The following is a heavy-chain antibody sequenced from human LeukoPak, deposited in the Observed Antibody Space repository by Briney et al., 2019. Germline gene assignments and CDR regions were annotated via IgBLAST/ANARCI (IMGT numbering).Heavy chain of an antibody. CDR3: ARHADSGFGELAFDY. V-gene: IGHV4-39*01. J-gene: IGHJ4*02. CDR2: IYYRRST. CDR1: GGSISSGTYY. D-gene: IGHD3-10*01. Sequence: PSETLSLTCTVSGGSISSGTYYWGWIRQPPGKGLEWIGSIYYRRSTYYNPSLKSRVTISVVTSKNQFSLELTSVTAADTAVYYCARHADSGFGELAFDYWGQGTLVTVSS.